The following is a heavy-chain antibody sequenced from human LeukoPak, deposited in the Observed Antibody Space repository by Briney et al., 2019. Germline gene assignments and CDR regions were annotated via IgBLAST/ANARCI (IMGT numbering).Heavy chain of an antibody. V-gene: IGHV3-23*01. CDR1: GFTFSTYG. CDR3: TTPPGGTYNH. Sequence: PGGSLRLSCTASGFTFSTYGMNWIRQALGRGLEWVSAISGRDGGTYYADSVKGRFTISRDNSKNTLYLQMNSVRAEDTAIYYCTTPPGGTYNHWGQGTLVSVSS. CDR2: ISGRDGGT. J-gene: IGHJ4*02. D-gene: IGHD5-24*01.